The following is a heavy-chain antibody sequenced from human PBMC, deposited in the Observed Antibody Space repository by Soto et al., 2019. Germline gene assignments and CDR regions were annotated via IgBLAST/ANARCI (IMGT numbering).Heavy chain of an antibody. CDR3: ARGFSSGYLGNWFDP. CDR1: GGSVRSSGYY. V-gene: IGHV4-31*03. Sequence: QVQLQESGPGLVKPTQTLSLTCTVSGGSVRSSGYYCSWIRQLPGKGPEWIGHIYYSGSTSYNPSLKGRVTISVDTSKNQFSLNLSSVTAADTAVYYCARGFSSGYLGNWFDPWGQGTLVTVSS. J-gene: IGHJ5*02. CDR2: IYYSGST. D-gene: IGHD3-22*01.